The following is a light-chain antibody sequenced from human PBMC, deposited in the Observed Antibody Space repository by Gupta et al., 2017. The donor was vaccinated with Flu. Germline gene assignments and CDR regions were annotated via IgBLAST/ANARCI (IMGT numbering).Light chain of an antibody. V-gene: IGKV3-15*01. CDR2: SEY. Sequence: PSVSPAEGDSPSRTGRESDSSSRAWYQQKPGPAHRLRIYSEYTRASGISTRFSCSGCGTELTLTLSSRQSEDVAVDVCQQYHKWPSRTFGQGTKVEIK. J-gene: IGKJ1*01. CDR3: QQYHKWPSRT. CDR1: ESDSSS.